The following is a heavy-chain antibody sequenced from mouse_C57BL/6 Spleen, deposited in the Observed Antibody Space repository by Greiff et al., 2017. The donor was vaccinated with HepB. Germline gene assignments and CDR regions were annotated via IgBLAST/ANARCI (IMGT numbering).Heavy chain of an antibody. V-gene: IGHV1-52*01. CDR2: IDPSDSET. CDR1: GYTFTSYW. Sequence: QVQLQQSGAELVRPGSSVKLSCKASGYTFTSYWMHWVKQRPIQGLEWIGNIDPSDSETHYNQKFKDKATLTVDKSSSTAYMQLSSLTSEDSAVYYCARGTGTGAMDYWGQGTSVTVSS. D-gene: IGHD4-1*01. J-gene: IGHJ4*01. CDR3: ARGTGTGAMDY.